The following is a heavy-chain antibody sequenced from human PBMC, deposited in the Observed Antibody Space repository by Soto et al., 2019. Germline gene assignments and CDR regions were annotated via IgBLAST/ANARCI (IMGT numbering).Heavy chain of an antibody. CDR1: GYTFTGYY. CDR3: ARTPVAAMPGYYYGMDV. J-gene: IGHJ6*02. V-gene: IGHV1-2*04. CDR2: INPNSGGT. Sequence: ASVKVSCKASGYTFTGYYMHWVRQAPGQGLEWMGWINPNSGGTNYAQKFQGWVTMTRDTSISTAYMELSRLRSDDTAVYYCARTPVAAMPGYYYGMDVWGQGTTVTVS. D-gene: IGHD2-2*01.